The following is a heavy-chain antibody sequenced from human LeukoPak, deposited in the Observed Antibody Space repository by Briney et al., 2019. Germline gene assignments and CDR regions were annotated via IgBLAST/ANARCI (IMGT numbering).Heavy chain of an antibody. J-gene: IGHJ4*02. D-gene: IGHD6-19*01. V-gene: IGHV3-48*03. CDR2: ISSSGTTI. CDR1: GFTFTNYE. CDR3: ARDLGYSSGPNY. Sequence: GGSLRLSCAASGFTFTNYEMTWVRQAPGKGLEWVSYISSSGTTIYYADSVKGRFTISRDNAKNSLYLQMNSLRAEDTAVYYCARDLGYSSGPNYWGQGTRVTVSS.